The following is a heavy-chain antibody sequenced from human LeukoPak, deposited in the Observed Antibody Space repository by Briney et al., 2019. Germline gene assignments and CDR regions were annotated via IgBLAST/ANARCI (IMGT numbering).Heavy chain of an antibody. V-gene: IGHV1-8*01. CDR1: GYTFTSYD. CDR2: MNPNGGNT. Sequence: ASVKVSCKASGYTFTSYDINWVRQATGQGLEWMGWMNPNGGNTGYAQKFQGRVTMTRNTSISTAYMELSSLRSEDTAVYYCARGGYYDSSGYSDDAFDIWGQGTMVTVSS. D-gene: IGHD3-22*01. CDR3: ARGGYYDSSGYSDDAFDI. J-gene: IGHJ3*02.